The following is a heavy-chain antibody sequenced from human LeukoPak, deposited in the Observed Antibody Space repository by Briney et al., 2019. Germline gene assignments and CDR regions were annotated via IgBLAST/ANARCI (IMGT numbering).Heavy chain of an antibody. Sequence: TGGSLRLSCAASGFTFSSYGMHWVRQAPGKGLEWVAVIWYDGSNKYYADSVKGRFTISRDNSRNTLYLQMNSLRAEDTAVYYCAKDSRPYYRLLEGPFDYWGQGTLVTVSS. D-gene: IGHD3-22*01. J-gene: IGHJ4*02. V-gene: IGHV3-33*06. CDR1: GFTFSSYG. CDR2: IWYDGSNK. CDR3: AKDSRPYYRLLEGPFDY.